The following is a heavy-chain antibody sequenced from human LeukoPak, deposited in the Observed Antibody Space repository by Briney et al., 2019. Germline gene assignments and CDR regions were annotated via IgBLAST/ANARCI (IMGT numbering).Heavy chain of an antibody. CDR1: GGSFSGCY. D-gene: IGHD1-14*01. CDR2: INHSGST. J-gene: IGHJ3*02. V-gene: IGHV4-34*01. Sequence: SETLSLTCAVYGGSFSGCYWSWIRQPPGKGLEWIGEINHSGSTNYNPSLKSRVTISVDTSKNQFSLKLSSVTAADTAVYYCARGRRGSQRAFDIWGQGTMVTVSS. CDR3: ARGRRGSQRAFDI.